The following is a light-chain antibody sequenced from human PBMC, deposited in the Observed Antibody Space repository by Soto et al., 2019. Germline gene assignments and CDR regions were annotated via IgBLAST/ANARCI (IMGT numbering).Light chain of an antibody. Sequence: DIVMTQTALSSPVIFGRRSSISCRSSQGLLHSDGKTYFYWYVQKAGQAPQPLIYEVSNRFSGVPERFSGSGSRTDFTLKSSRVEADDVGIYYCMQAIDIPWTLGQGTKVDIK. CDR1: QGLLHSDGKTY. CDR3: MQAIDIPWT. J-gene: IGKJ1*01. V-gene: IGKV2-29*03. CDR2: EVS.